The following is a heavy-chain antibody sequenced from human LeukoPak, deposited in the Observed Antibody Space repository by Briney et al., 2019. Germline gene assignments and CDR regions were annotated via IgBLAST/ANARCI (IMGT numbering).Heavy chain of an antibody. Sequence: VASVKVSCKASGGTFSSYAISWVRQAPGQGLEWMGRIIPILGIANYAQKFQGRVTITADKSTSTAYMELSSLRSEDTAVYYCARGRAFQYYDSPFDPWGQGTLVTVSS. J-gene: IGHJ5*02. D-gene: IGHD3-22*01. V-gene: IGHV1-69*04. CDR1: GGTFSSYA. CDR3: ARGRAFQYYDSPFDP. CDR2: IIPILGIA.